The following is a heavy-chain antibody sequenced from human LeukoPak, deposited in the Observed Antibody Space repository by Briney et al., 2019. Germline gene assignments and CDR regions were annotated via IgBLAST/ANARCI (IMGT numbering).Heavy chain of an antibody. Sequence: PGGSLRLSCAASGFTFSSYGMHWVRQAPGKGLEWVAFIRYDGSNKYYADSVKGRFTISRDNSKNTLYLQMNSLRAEDTAVYYCPKAPRYFDWLLGSGFDYWGQGTLVTVSS. J-gene: IGHJ4*02. V-gene: IGHV3-30*02. CDR1: GFTFSSYG. CDR3: PKAPRYFDWLLGSGFDY. CDR2: IRYDGSNK. D-gene: IGHD3-9*01.